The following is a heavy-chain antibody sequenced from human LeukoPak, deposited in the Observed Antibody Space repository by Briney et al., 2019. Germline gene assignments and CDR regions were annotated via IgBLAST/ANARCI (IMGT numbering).Heavy chain of an antibody. CDR1: RGTFTSYA. D-gene: IGHD3-22*01. J-gene: IGHJ5*02. CDR2: IIPIFGTA. CDR3: ARDYYDSSGYPPRRFDP. V-gene: IGHV1-69*13. Sequence: ASVRVSCKASRGTFTSYAISWVRQAPGQGLEWMGGIIPIFGTANYAQKFQGRVTITADESTSTAYMELSSLRSDDTAVYYCARDYYDSSGYPPRRFDPWGQGTLVTVSS.